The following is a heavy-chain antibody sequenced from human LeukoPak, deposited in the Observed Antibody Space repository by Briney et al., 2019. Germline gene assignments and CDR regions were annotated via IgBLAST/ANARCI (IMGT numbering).Heavy chain of an antibody. Sequence: SETLSLTCTVAGGSISSYYWRWVRQPPGKGLGWIGYIYYSGSTNYNPSLKSRVTISVDTSKNQFSLKLSSVTAADTAVYYCAITKSSSWSFDYWGQGTLVTVSS. CDR1: GGSISSYY. CDR2: IYYSGST. CDR3: AITKSSSWSFDY. D-gene: IGHD6-13*01. J-gene: IGHJ4*02. V-gene: IGHV4-59*01.